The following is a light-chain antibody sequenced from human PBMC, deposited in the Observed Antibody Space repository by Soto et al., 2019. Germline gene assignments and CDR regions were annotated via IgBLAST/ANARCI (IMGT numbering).Light chain of an antibody. CDR1: QSFSSSY. Sequence: EIVLTQSPGTLSLSPGERATLSCRASQSFSSSYLAWYQQKPGQAPRLLIYDSSSRATGIPDRFSGSGSGTDFTLTISRLEPEDFAVYYCQQYGSSPDTFGQGTKV. J-gene: IGKJ1*01. V-gene: IGKV3-20*01. CDR2: DSS. CDR3: QQYGSSPDT.